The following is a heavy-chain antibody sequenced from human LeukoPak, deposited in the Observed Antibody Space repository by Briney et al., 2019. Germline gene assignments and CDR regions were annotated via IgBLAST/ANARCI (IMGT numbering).Heavy chain of an antibody. V-gene: IGHV1-2*02. CDR2: INPNSGGT. CDR1: GYTFTGYY. J-gene: IGHJ4*02. CDR3: ARGAKSSGWYGDY. Sequence: ASVKVSCKASGYTFTGYYMHWVRQAPGQGLEWMGWINPNSGGTNYAQKFQGRVTMTRDTSISTAYMELSRLRSDDTAVYYCARGAKSSGWYGDYWGQGTLVTVSS. D-gene: IGHD6-19*01.